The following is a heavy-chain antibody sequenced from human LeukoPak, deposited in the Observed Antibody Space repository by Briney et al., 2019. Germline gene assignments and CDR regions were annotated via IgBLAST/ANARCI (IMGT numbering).Heavy chain of an antibody. CDR2: INSDGSST. CDR3: ARTEGTVAYDS. Sequence: GGSLRLSCAASGFTFSSYWMHWVRQAPGKGLVWVSRINSDGSSTTYGDSVKGRFTISRDFAKNTLYLQVNSLRAEDTAVYYCARTEGTVAYDSWGQGTLVTVSS. D-gene: IGHD4-23*01. V-gene: IGHV3-74*01. J-gene: IGHJ5*01. CDR1: GFTFSSYW.